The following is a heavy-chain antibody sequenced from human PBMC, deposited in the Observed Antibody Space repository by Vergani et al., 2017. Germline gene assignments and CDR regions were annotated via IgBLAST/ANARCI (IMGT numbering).Heavy chain of an antibody. CDR3: SSQEGGGGDRWFDP. CDR1: GYTFTSYY. CDR2: INPSGGST. D-gene: IGHD3-16*01. J-gene: IGHJ5*02. V-gene: IGHV1-46*01. Sequence: QVQLVQSGAEVKKPGASVKVSCKASGYTFTSYYMHWVRQAPGQGLEWMGIINPSGGSTSYAQKFQGRVTMTRDTSTSTVYMERSSLRSEDTAVYYCSSQEGGGGDRWFDPWGQGTLVTVSS.